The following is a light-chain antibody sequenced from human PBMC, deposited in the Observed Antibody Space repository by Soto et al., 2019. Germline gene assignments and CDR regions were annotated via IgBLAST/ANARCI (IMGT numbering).Light chain of an antibody. CDR2: DVS. J-gene: IGKJ5*01. Sequence: EIILTQSPATLSLSPGERATLSCTASQSVAPYLLWYQQKPGQAPRLLIYDVSKRATGIPARFSGTGSGSDFTLTVGRREPEDSAVYFCQQRSVWPPITFGQGTRLEIK. CDR3: QQRSVWPPIT. CDR1: QSVAPY. V-gene: IGKV3-11*01.